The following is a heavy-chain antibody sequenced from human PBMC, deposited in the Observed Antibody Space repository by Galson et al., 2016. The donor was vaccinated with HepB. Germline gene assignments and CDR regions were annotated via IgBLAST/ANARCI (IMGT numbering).Heavy chain of an antibody. J-gene: IGHJ4*02. CDR2: ISTDGRTA. Sequence: SLRLSCAASGFTFSSYWMHWVRQALGKGLVWVSRISTDGRTANQADSVKGRFTTSRENARNTVYLQMNSLTAEDTAVYYCGAFRGDSSGYGEYWSQGTLVTVSS. V-gene: IGHV3-74*01. CDR1: GFTFSSYW. CDR3: GAFRGDSSGYGEY. D-gene: IGHD5-18*01.